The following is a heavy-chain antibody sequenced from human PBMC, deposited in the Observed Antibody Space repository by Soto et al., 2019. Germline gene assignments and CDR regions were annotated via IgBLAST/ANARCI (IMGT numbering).Heavy chain of an antibody. J-gene: IGHJ6*02. D-gene: IGHD1-26*01. CDR3: ARDPYSWGKPVYGIDV. V-gene: IGHV4-61*01. CDR2: IYYTGTT. Sequence: QVQLQESGPGLVKPSGTLSLACTVSGGSVSSGTSYWTWIRQPPGKALEWIAYIYYTGTTSYNPSLHSRVTISVDTSKKQFSLTLTSVTAADTAVYYCARDPYSWGKPVYGIDVWGQGTTVTVSS. CDR1: GGSVSSGTSY.